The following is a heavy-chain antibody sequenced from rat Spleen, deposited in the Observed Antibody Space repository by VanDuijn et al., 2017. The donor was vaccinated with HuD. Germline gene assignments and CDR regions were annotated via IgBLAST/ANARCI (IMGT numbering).Heavy chain of an antibody. V-gene: IGHV5-7*01. J-gene: IGHJ2*01. CDR1: GFIFSDHN. CDR2: ISYDGDSF. Sequence: EVQLVESGGGLVQPGRSLKLSCAASGFIFSDHNMAWVRQAPKKGLEWVATISYDGDSFYYRDSVRGRFTSSRENARSTLYLQMDSLRSEDTATYYGAREAGIPFHYFDHWGQGVMVTVSS. CDR3: AREAGIPFHYFDH. D-gene: IGHD1-4*01.